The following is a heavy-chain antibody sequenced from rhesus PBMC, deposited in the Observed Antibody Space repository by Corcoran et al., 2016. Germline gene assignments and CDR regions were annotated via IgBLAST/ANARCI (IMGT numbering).Heavy chain of an antibody. CDR1: GGPFNIYL. J-gene: IGHJ4*01. D-gene: IGHD3-16*01. V-gene: IGHV4-165*02. CDR2: LDGWGEHT. Sequence: QVRLQESGPRLVKPSETLSLTCAVSGGPFNIYLWNWTRQVQGKGLEWIGYLDGWGEHTHYNPSLKSRVTISADTYRSQFSLELRSVTAADTATYYGAERGSHFGDWGQGVLVTVSS. CDR3: AERGSHFGD.